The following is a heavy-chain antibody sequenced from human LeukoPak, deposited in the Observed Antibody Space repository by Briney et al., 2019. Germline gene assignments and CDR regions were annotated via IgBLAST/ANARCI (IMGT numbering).Heavy chain of an antibody. CDR3: AKRTPPDSRLDY. CDR2: ISSSGSTI. CDR1: GFTFSDYY. V-gene: IGHV3-11*01. D-gene: IGHD3-22*01. J-gene: IGHJ4*02. Sequence: GGSLRLSCAASGFTFSDYYMSWIRQAPGKGLEWVSYISSSGSTIYYADSVKGRFTISRDNAKNTLYLQMNSLRAEDTAVYYCAKRTPPDSRLDYWGQGTLVTVSS.